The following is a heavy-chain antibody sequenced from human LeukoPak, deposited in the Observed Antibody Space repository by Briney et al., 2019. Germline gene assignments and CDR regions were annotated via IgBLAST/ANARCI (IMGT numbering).Heavy chain of an antibody. D-gene: IGHD6-19*01. J-gene: IGHJ4*02. CDR1: GYTFTSYG. Sequence: GASVTVSCKASGYTFTSYGISWVRQAPGQGLEWMGWISAYNGNTNYAQKLQGRVTMTTDTSKSTAYMELRSLRSDDTAVYYCARDCIAVAGTATGPGQWGQGTLVTVSS. CDR2: ISAYNGNT. V-gene: IGHV1-18*01. CDR3: ARDCIAVAGTATGPGQ.